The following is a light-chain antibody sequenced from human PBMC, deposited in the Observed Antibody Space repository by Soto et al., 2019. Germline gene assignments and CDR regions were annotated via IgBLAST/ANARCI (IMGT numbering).Light chain of an antibody. CDR3: NSYAGINNYD. V-gene: IGLV2-8*01. Sequence: QSVLTQPPSASGSPGQSVTISCTGTSSDVGGYNYVSWYQQHPGKAPKLMIYEVSKRPSGVPDRFSGSKSGNTASLTVSGLQAEDEADYYCNSYAGINNYDFGTGTKVTVL. CDR2: EVS. J-gene: IGLJ1*01. CDR1: SSDVGGYNY.